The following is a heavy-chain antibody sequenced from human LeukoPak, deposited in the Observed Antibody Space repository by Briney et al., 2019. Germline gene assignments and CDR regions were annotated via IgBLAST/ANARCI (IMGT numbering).Heavy chain of an antibody. D-gene: IGHD3-10*01. CDR3: ARDVRKQGLWS. CDR2: IYSGDRT. Sequence: GESLRLSCAASGFTVSTNYMSWVRQAPGKGLEWVSIIYSGDRTDYADSLKGRFTISRDTSKNTLYLQMSSQRAEDTAVYYCARDVRKQGLWSWGQGTLVTVSS. V-gene: IGHV3-66*01. CDR1: GFTVSTNY. J-gene: IGHJ4*02.